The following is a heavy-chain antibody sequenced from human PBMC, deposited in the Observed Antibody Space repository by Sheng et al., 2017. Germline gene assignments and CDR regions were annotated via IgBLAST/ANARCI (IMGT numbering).Heavy chain of an antibody. D-gene: IGHD3-10*01. CDR1: GGSFSGYY. J-gene: IGHJ5*02. V-gene: IGHV4-34*01. CDR3: ARHQPNYGSGRFDP. Sequence: QVQLQQWGAGLLKPSETLSLTCAVYGGSFSGYYWSWIRQPPGKGLEWIGEINHSGSTNYNPSLKSRVTISVDTSKNQFSLKLSSVTAADTAVYYCARHQPNYGSGRFDPWGQGTLVTVSS. CDR2: INHSGST.